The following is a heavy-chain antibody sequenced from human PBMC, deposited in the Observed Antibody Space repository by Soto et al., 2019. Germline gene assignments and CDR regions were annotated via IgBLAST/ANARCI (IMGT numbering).Heavy chain of an antibody. Sequence: QITLKQSGPTLVKPTQTLTLTCTFSGFSLSTSGVGVGWIRQPPRKALEWLALIYWNDDKRYSPSLKSRLTITKDTSKNQVVLTMTNMDPVDTATYYWALDTILGDRGNSIFDSWGQGTLVTVSS. CDR1: GFSLSTSGVG. V-gene: IGHV2-5*01. CDR3: ALDTILGDRGNSIFDS. D-gene: IGHD3-3*01. J-gene: IGHJ4*02. CDR2: IYWNDDK.